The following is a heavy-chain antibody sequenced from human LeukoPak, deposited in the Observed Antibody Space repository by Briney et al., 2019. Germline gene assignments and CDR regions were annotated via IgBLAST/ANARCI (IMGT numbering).Heavy chain of an antibody. CDR1: GGSISSGSYY. V-gene: IGHV4-61*02. CDR2: IYSSGNT. Sequence: SETLSLTCTVSGGSISSGSYYWSWIRQPAGKGLEWIGRIYSSGNTNHNPSLQSRVTISGDTSKNQFSLNLSSVTAADTAVYYCARGWRAARTDFAFDIWGQGTLVTVSS. CDR3: ARGWRAARTDFAFDI. J-gene: IGHJ3*02. D-gene: IGHD6-6*01.